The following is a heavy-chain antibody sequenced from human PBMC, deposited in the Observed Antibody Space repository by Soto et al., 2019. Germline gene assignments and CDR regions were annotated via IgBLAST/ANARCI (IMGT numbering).Heavy chain of an antibody. J-gene: IGHJ5*02. CDR2: INHSGST. CDR1: GGSFSGYY. Sequence: ETLSLTCAVYGGSFSGYYWSWIRQPPGKGLEWIGEINHSGSTNYNPSLKSRVTISVDTSKNQFSLKLSSVTAADTAVYYCARGTDRYCSGGSCPPGWFDPWGQG. D-gene: IGHD2-15*01. V-gene: IGHV4-34*01. CDR3: ARGTDRYCSGGSCPPGWFDP.